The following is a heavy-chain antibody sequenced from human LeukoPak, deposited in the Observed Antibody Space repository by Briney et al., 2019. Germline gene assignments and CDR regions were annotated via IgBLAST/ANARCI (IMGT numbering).Heavy chain of an antibody. CDR1: GYSFSTYG. CDR3: ARETIEAFDV. Sequence: GASVKVSCKTSGYSFSTYGISWVRQAPGQGLEWMGWISAYNGNTNYAQKFQGRVTMTTDTSTSTAHLEMRSIRPDDTAVYYCARETIEAFDVWGKGKMVXVSS. V-gene: IGHV1-18*01. D-gene: IGHD4/OR15-4a*01. CDR2: ISAYNGNT. J-gene: IGHJ3*01.